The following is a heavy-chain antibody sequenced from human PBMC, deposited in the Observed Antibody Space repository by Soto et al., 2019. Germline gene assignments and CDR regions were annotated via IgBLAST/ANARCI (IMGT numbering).Heavy chain of an antibody. D-gene: IGHD2-2*01. Sequence: PPETLSLTCTVSGGSISSYYWSWIRQPAGKGLEWIGRIYTSGSTNYNPSLKSRVTMSVDTSKNQFSLKLSSVTAADTAVYYCARDRLGCSSTSCYPEWGQGTLVTVSS. CDR1: GGSISSYY. CDR3: ARDRLGCSSTSCYPE. V-gene: IGHV4-4*07. CDR2: IYTSGST. J-gene: IGHJ4*02.